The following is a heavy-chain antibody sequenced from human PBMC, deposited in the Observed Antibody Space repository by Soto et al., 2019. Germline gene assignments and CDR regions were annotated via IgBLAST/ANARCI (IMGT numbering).Heavy chain of an antibody. CDR3: AKVYGGNPIEYYFDY. D-gene: IGHD2-15*01. J-gene: IGHJ4*02. CDR2: ISYDGSNK. V-gene: IGHV3-30*18. Sequence: GWSPRLSCAASGFTFSSYGMHWVRQAPGKGLEWVAVISYDGSNKYYADSVKGRFTTSRDNSKNTLYLQMNSLRAEDTAVYYCAKVYGGNPIEYYFDYWGQGTLVTVS. CDR1: GFTFSSYG.